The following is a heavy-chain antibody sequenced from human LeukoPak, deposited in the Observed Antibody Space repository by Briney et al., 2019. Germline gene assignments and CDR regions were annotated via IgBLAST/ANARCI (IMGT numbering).Heavy chain of an antibody. CDR3: ARSGYSSGWQIDY. J-gene: IGHJ4*02. V-gene: IGHV4-61*02. Sequence: SETLSLTCTVSGGSISSSSYYWSWIRQPAGKGLEWIGRIYTSGSTNYNPSLKSRVTMSVDTSKNQFSLKLSSVTAADTAVYYCARSGYSSGWQIDYWGQGTLVTVSS. D-gene: IGHD6-19*01. CDR2: IYTSGST. CDR1: GGSISSSSYY.